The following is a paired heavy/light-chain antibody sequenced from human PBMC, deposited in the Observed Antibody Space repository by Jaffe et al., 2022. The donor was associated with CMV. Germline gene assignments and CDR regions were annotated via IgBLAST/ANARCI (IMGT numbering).Heavy chain of an antibody. Sequence: QVQLVQSGGEVKKPGASVKISCKASGYTFSNYAIHWVRQAPGQRLEWMGWIYSGNGNTKYSEKFRGRVTITRDTSASTAYMEVSSLRSEDTAVYYCARESSTNWYFYYYMDVWGEGTSVTVSS. V-gene: IGHV1-3*01. CDR3: ARESSTNWYFYYYMDV. J-gene: IGHJ6*03. CDR1: GYTFSNYA. CDR2: IYSGNGNT. D-gene: IGHD2-2*01.
Light chain of an antibody. V-gene: IGLV2-11*01. CDR2: DVI. CDR1: GNDVGGYNY. J-gene: IGLJ2*01. Sequence: QSALTQPRSVSGSPGQSVTISCTGTGNDVGGYNYVSWYQQRPGQAPKLMIYDVIKRPSGVPDRFSGSKSGNTASLTISGLQAEDEADYYCSSFAGSYTLVFGGGTKVAV. CDR3: SSFAGSYTLV.